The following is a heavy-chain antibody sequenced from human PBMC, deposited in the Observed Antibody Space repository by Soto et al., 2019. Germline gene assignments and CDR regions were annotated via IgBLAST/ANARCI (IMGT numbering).Heavy chain of an antibody. D-gene: IGHD2-2*01. CDR1: GFTVSSNY. CDR2: IYSGGTT. J-gene: IGHJ4*02. Sequence: GGSLRLSCTASGFTVSSNYMSWVRQAPGKGLEWVSVIYSGGTTYYAQKFQGRVTITADKSTSTAYMELSSLRSEDTAVYYCARAPGPASSFDYWGQGTLVTVSS. V-gene: IGHV3-53*05. CDR3: ARAPGPASSFDY.